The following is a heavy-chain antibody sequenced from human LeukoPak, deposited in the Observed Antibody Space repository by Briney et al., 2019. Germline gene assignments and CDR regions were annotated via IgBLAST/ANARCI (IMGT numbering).Heavy chain of an antibody. J-gene: IGHJ4*02. Sequence: KASETLSLTCAGSGGAFTGYYWSWIRQPPGKGLEWIGEINHSGSTNYNPSLKSRVTISVDTSKSQFSLKLSSVTAADTAVYYCARGLWSGYPHFDYWGQGTLVTVSS. D-gene: IGHD3-3*01. CDR2: INHSGST. V-gene: IGHV4-34*01. CDR3: ARGLWSGYPHFDY. CDR1: GGAFTGYY.